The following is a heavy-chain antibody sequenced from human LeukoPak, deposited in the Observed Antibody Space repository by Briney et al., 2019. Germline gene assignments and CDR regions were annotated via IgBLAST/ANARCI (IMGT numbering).Heavy chain of an antibody. D-gene: IGHD6-19*01. CDR2: LSYDGSDK. J-gene: IGHJ3*02. Sequence: PGGSLSLSCAASGFTFSSFAMLWVRQAPGKGLEGLAILSYDGSDKNYTDSVKGRFTISRDNSKNTVYLQMNSLRPEDTAIYYCAREEWMTAVALGAFDIWGQGTMVTVSS. V-gene: IGHV3-30*04. CDR1: GFTFSSFA. CDR3: AREEWMTAVALGAFDI.